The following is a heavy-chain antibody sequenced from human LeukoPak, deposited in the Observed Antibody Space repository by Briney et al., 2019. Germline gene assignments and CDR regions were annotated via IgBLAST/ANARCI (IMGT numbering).Heavy chain of an antibody. Sequence: ASVKVSCKASGYTFTSYDINWVRQATGPGLEWMGLINPNSGNTGYALKFQGKVTMTRNTSISTAYMELSRLRSEDTAVYYCARSLEEPWGQGTLVTVSS. CDR1: GYTFTSYD. CDR2: INPNSGNT. J-gene: IGHJ5*02. CDR3: ARSLEEP. D-gene: IGHD3-10*01. V-gene: IGHV1-8*01.